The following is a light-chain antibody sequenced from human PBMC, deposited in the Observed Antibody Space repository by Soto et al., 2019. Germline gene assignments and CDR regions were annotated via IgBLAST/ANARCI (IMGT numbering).Light chain of an antibody. CDR3: IQTLQTPFT. CDR2: LAS. Sequence: DIVVTQSPLSLPVTPGEPASISCRSSQSLLHINGYNYLDWYLQKPGQSPQLLIYLASSRASGVPDRFRGSGSGTDFTLKISRVEAEDFGVHYCIQTLQTPFTFGGGTKVDIK. V-gene: IGKV2-28*01. CDR1: QSLLHINGYNY. J-gene: IGKJ4*01.